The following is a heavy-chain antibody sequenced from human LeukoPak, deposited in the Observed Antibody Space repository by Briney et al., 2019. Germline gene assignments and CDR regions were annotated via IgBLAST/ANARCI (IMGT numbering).Heavy chain of an antibody. CDR1: GFTFSSYA. D-gene: IGHD6-6*01. CDR3: TRDLSRGPRIRVAARPNAFDI. CDR2: IRSKAYGGTT. Sequence: AGGSLRLSCAASGFTFSSYAMSWVRQAPGKGLEWVGFIRSKAYGGTTEYAASVKGRFTISRDDSKGIAYLQMNSLKTEDTAVYYCTRDLSRGPRIRVAARPNAFDIWGQGTMVTVSS. J-gene: IGHJ3*02. V-gene: IGHV3-49*04.